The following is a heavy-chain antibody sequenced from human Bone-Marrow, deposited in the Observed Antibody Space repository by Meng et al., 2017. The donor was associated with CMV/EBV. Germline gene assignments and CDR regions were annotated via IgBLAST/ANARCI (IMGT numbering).Heavy chain of an antibody. CDR2: IIPILGIA. J-gene: IGHJ4*02. Sequence: SVKVSCKASGGTFSSYAISWVRQAPGQGLEWMGGIIPILGIANYAQKFQGRVTITADKSTSTDYRELSSLRSEDTAGYYCAREVDIGYYFDYWGQGTLVTVSS. D-gene: IGHD5-12*01. CDR1: GGTFSSYA. CDR3: AREVDIGYYFDY. V-gene: IGHV1-69*10.